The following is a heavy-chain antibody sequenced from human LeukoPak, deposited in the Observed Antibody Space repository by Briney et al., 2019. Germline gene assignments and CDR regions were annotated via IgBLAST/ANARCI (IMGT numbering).Heavy chain of an antibody. V-gene: IGHV4-30-2*01. J-gene: IGHJ4*02. Sequence: PSQTLSLTCAVSGGSISSGGYSWSWIRQPPGKGLEWIGYIYHSGSTYYNPSLKSRVTISVDRSKNQFSLKLSSVTAADTAVYYCARAKYSSGWYDYWGQGTLVTVSS. D-gene: IGHD6-19*01. CDR1: GGSISSGGYS. CDR2: IYHSGST. CDR3: ARAKYSSGWYDY.